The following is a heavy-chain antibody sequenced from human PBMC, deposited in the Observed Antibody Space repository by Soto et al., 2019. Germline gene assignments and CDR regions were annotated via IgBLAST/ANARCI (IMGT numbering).Heavy chain of an antibody. CDR2: INASNGNA. CDR1: GVTFSSYA. J-gene: IGHJ4*02. Sequence: ASVKVSCKASGVTFSSYAISWVRQAPGQGLEWMGGINASNGNAKYSQKFQGRVTITRDKSASTAYMELSSLRSEDTAVYYCARDLGGWTDYWGQGTLVTVSS. CDR3: ARDLGGWTDY. D-gene: IGHD2-15*01. V-gene: IGHV1-3*01.